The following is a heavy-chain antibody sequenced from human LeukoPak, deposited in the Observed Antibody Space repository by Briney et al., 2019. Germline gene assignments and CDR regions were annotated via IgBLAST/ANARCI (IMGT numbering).Heavy chain of an antibody. Sequence: GASVKVSCKASGYTFTSYYMHWVRQAPGQGLEWMGIINPSGGSTSYAQKFQGRVTMTRDTSTSTVYMELSSLRSEDTAVYYCARNIRGPNGYGFRVHGMDVWGQGTTVTVSS. CDR1: GYTFTSYY. D-gene: IGHD5-18*01. CDR3: ARNIRGPNGYGFRVHGMDV. J-gene: IGHJ6*02. V-gene: IGHV1-46*01. CDR2: INPSGGST.